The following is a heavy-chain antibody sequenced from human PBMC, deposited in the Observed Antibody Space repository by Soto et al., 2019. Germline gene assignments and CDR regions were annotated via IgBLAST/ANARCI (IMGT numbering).Heavy chain of an antibody. J-gene: IGHJ4*02. D-gene: IGHD3-10*01. CDR2: VYSSGTT. CDR1: GGSINSYW. Sequence: PSETLTLTCRASGGSINSYWWSWIRQPAGKGLEWIGRVYSSGTTDYNPSLNSRATMSVETSKNQFSLKLSSVTTADTAVDYCARDIGSYAYGEGYWGQGIQVTVSS. CDR3: ARDIGSYAYGEGY. V-gene: IGHV4-4*07.